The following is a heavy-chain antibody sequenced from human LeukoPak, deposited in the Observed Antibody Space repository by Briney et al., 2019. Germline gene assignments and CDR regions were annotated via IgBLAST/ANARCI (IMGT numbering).Heavy chain of an antibody. V-gene: IGHV4-59*08. J-gene: IGHJ6*02. Sequence: SETLSLTCTVSGGSISSYYWSWIRQPPEKGLEWIGYIYYSGSTNYNPSLKSRVTISVDMSKNQFSLKLSSVTAADTAVYYCARHVTISPDHYYYGMDVWGQGTTVTVSS. CDR3: ARHVTISPDHYYYGMDV. CDR2: IYYSGST. D-gene: IGHD3-9*01. CDR1: GGSISSYY.